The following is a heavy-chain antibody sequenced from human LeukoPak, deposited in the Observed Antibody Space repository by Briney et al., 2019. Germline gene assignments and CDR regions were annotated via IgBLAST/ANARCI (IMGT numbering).Heavy chain of an antibody. CDR3: AGRLWRRDGYNLSAFDI. CDR1: GGSISTYY. Sequence: SETLSLTCTVSGGSISTYYWNWIRQPPGKGLEWIGYIYYSGSTNYNPSLKSRVTISVDTSKNQFSLKLSSVTAADTAVYYCAGRLWRRDGYNLSAFDIWGQGTMVTVSS. J-gene: IGHJ3*02. V-gene: IGHV4-59*01. CDR2: IYYSGST. D-gene: IGHD5-24*01.